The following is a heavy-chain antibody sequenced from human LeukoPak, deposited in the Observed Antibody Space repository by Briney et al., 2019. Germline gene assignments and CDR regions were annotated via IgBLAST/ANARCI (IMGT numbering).Heavy chain of an antibody. CDR1: GYIFTDHS. Sequence: ASVNVSCKSSGYIFTDHSIHWVRQAPGQGLEWMGWINPNSGGTNNAQKFQGRVTMTGDTSIRTAYMELRRLRSDDTAVYYCARSYGSGRREVFDIWGQGTRVTVSS. CDR3: ARSYGSGRREVFDI. D-gene: IGHD3-10*01. CDR2: INPNSGGT. V-gene: IGHV1-2*02. J-gene: IGHJ3*02.